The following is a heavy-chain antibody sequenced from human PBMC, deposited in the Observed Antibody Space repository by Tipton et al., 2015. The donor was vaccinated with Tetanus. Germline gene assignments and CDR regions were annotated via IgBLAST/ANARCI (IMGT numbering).Heavy chain of an antibody. Sequence: TLSLTCTVSRGPISSYYWSWIRQPAGKGLEWIGHISNGNPDYSPSLKSRVTLSVDLSKNQFSLQLRAVTAADTAVYYCARGITDGYNRRLDYWGQGLRVAVS. V-gene: IGHV4-4*07. CDR1: RGPISSYY. J-gene: IGHJ4*02. CDR3: ARGITDGYNRRLDY. D-gene: IGHD5-24*01. CDR2: ISNGNP.